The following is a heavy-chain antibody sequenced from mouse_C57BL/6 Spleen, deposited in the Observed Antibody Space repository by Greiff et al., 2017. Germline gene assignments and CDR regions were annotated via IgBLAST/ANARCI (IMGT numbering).Heavy chain of an antibody. Sequence: QVQLKESGPELVKPGASVKISCKASGYAFSSSWMNWVKQRPGKGLEWIGRIYPGDGDTNYNGKFKGKATLTADKSSSTAYMQLSSLTSEDSAVYFCASIYYDYDADYWGQGTTLTVSS. CDR3: ASIYYDYDADY. V-gene: IGHV1-82*01. D-gene: IGHD2-4*01. CDR2: IYPGDGDT. J-gene: IGHJ2*01. CDR1: GYAFSSSW.